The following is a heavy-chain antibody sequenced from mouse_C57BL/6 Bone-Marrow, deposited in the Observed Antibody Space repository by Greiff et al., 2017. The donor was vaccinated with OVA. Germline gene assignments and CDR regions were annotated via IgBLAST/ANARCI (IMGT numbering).Heavy chain of an antibody. CDR3: ARYSYYFDY. D-gene: IGHD2-12*01. J-gene: IGHJ2*01. V-gene: IGHV1-63*01. Sequence: VMLVESGAELVRPGTSVKMSCKASGYTFTNYWIGWAKQRPGHGLEWIGDIYPGGGYTNYNEKFKGKATLTADKSSSTAYMQFSSLTSEDSAIYYCARYSYYFDYWGQGTTLTVSS. CDR2: IYPGGGYT. CDR1: GYTFTNYW.